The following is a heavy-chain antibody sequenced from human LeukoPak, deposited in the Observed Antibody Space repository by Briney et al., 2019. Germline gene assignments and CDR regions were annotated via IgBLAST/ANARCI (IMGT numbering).Heavy chain of an antibody. D-gene: IGHD2-2*01. CDR2: IIPIFGTA. Sequence: GASVKVSCKASGGTFSSYAISWVRQAPGQGLEWMGGIIPIFGTANYAQKFQGRVTITVDESTSTAYMDLSSLRSEDTAVYYCARGVSTGYCSSTSCFSFDYWGQGTLVTVSS. J-gene: IGHJ4*02. CDR1: GGTFSSYA. V-gene: IGHV1-69*13. CDR3: ARGVSTGYCSSTSCFSFDY.